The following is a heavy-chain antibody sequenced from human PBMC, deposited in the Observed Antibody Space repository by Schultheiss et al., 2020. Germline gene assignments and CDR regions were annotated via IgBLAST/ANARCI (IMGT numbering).Heavy chain of an antibody. Sequence: SQTLSLTCTVYGGSFSGYYWSWIRQSPGKGLEWIGYIYYSGSTYYNPSLKSRVTMSVDTSKNQFSLKLSSVTAADTAVYYCARGARGLVSATVGRFDPWGKGTLVTVSS. CDR1: GGSFSGYY. J-gene: IGHJ5*02. CDR2: IYYSGST. CDR3: ARGARGLVSATVGRFDP. D-gene: IGHD4-11*01. V-gene: IGHV4-34*01.